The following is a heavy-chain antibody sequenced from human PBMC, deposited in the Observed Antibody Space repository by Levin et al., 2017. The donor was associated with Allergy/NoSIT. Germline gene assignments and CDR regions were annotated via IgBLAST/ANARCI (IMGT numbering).Heavy chain of an antibody. CDR2: INWSGGST. D-gene: IGHD6-6*01. J-gene: IGHJ4*02. Sequence: GESLKISCTASGFTFDDYGMSWVRQGPGKGLEWVSNINWSGGSTDYADSVKGRFTISRDNAKNSLYLQMNTLRAEDTALYHCARRGSSSFDYWGQGTLVTVSS. CDR3: ARRGSSSFDY. V-gene: IGHV3-20*01. CDR1: GFTFDDYG.